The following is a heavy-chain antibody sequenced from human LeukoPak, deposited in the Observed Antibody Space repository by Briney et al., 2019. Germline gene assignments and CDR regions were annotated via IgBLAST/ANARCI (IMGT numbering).Heavy chain of an antibody. V-gene: IGHV4-34*01. D-gene: IGHD6-13*01. CDR3: ARFRVTAVGSYYFDS. J-gene: IGHJ4*02. Sequence: SETLSLTRAVSGGSFRGYYWSWIRQPPGKGLEWIGEINHSGSTNYNPSLKSRVTISVDTSKNQFSLKVTSVTAADTAVYFCARFRVTAVGSYYFDSWGQGTLVAVTS. CDR2: INHSGST. CDR1: GGSFRGYY.